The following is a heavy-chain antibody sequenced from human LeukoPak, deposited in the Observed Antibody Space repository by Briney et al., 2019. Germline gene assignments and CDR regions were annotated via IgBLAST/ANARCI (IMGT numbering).Heavy chain of an antibody. V-gene: IGHV1-46*01. CDR1: GYTFTGYY. D-gene: IGHD3-10*02. Sequence: ASVKVSCKASGYTFTGYYMHWVRQAPGQGLEWMGIINPSGGSTSYAQKFQGRVTMTRDTSTSTVYMELSSLRSEDTAVYYCAREYMFGELPNPFDYWGQGTLVTVSS. CDR2: INPSGGST. CDR3: AREYMFGELPNPFDY. J-gene: IGHJ4*02.